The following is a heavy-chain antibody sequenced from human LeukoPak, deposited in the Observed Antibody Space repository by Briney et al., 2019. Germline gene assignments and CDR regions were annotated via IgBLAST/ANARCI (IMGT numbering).Heavy chain of an antibody. J-gene: IGHJ4*02. D-gene: IGHD3-10*01. CDR3: ARLSGASWSNFDY. CDR1: GYRFPIYW. CDR2: IHPGDSDT. Sequence: GESLKIPCKGSGYRFPIYWIGWVRQMPGKGLEWIGIIHPGDSDTRYSPSFQGQVTISADKSIYTAHLQWSSLKASDTAMYYCARLSGASWSNFDYWGQGTLVTVSS. V-gene: IGHV5-51*01.